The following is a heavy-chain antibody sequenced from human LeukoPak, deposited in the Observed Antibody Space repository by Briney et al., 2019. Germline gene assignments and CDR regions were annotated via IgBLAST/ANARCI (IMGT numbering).Heavy chain of an antibody. CDR3: AKVGDSNYKENWFDP. J-gene: IGHJ5*02. V-gene: IGHV3-30*18. CDR1: GFTFSSYG. CDR2: ISYDGSNK. Sequence: GGSLRLSCAASGFTFSSYGMHWVRQAPGKGLEWVAVISYDGSNKYYADSVKGRFTISRDNSKNTLYLQMNSLRAEDTAVYYCAKVGDSNYKENWFDPWGQGTLVTVSS. D-gene: IGHD4-11*01.